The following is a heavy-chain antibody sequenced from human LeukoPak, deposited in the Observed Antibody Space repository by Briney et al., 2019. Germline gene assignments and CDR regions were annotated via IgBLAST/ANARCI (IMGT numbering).Heavy chain of an antibody. J-gene: IGHJ1*01. CDR3: VSWAGKYYETSDYSLAPLNS. CDR2: ISSSSSYI. Sequence: PGGSLRLSCAASGFTFSSYSMNWVRQAPGKGLEWVSSISSSSSYIYYADSVKGRFTISRDNAKNSLYLQMNSLRAEDTAVYYCVSWAGKYYETSDYSLAPLNSWGQGTLVTVSS. V-gene: IGHV3-21*01. CDR1: GFTFSSYS. D-gene: IGHD3-22*01.